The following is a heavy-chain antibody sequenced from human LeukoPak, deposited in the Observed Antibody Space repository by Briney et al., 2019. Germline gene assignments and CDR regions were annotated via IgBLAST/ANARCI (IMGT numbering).Heavy chain of an antibody. CDR2: IDPSDSYT. Sequence: GESLKISCKGSGYSFTNYWISWVRQMPGKGLEWMGNIDPSDSYTNYSPSFQGHVTISADKSISTAYLQWSSLKASDTAMYYCARRDSSGWLFDYWGQGPLVTVSS. V-gene: IGHV5-10-1*01. D-gene: IGHD3-22*01. CDR1: GYSFTNYW. CDR3: ARRDSSGWLFDY. J-gene: IGHJ4*02.